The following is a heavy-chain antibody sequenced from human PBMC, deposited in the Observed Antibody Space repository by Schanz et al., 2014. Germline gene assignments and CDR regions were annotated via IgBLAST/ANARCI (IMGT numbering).Heavy chain of an antibody. CDR2: MNSKTGNT. V-gene: IGHV1-8*01. J-gene: IGHJ4*02. CDR1: GYTFTSYD. D-gene: IGHD3-16*01. CDR3: TKGRTFGR. Sequence: QVQLVQSGAEVKKPGASVKVSCKASGYTFTSYDINWVRQATGQGLEWMGWMNSKTGNTGYAQRFQGRVTMTRNTSITTAYLELSSLRSGDTAVYYCTKGRTFGRWCQGTLVTVSS.